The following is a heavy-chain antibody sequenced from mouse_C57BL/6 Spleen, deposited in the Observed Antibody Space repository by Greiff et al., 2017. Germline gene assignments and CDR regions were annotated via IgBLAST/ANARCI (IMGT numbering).Heavy chain of an antibody. CDR1: GYTFTSYW. V-gene: IGHV1-69*01. CDR2: IDPSDSYT. CDR3: ARSDYHGSRYY. D-gene: IGHD1-1*01. Sequence: VQLQQPGAELVMPGASVKLSCKASGYTFTSYWMHWVKQRPGQGLEWIGEIDPSDSYTNYNQKFKGKSTLTVDKSSSTAYMQLSSLTSEDSAVYYCARSDYHGSRYYWGQGTTLTVSS. J-gene: IGHJ2*01.